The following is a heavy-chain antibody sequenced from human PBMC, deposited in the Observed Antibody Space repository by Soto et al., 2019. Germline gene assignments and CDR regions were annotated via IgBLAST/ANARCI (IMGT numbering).Heavy chain of an antibody. V-gene: IGHV3-7*01. CDR2: IKQEGIEK. CDR3: AIIFGSPTAYWYFDL. Sequence: EVQLVESGGGLVQPGGSLRLSCAASGFTFSSYWMSWVRQAPGKGLEWVANIKQEGIEKYYMDSMKGRFTISRDNAKNSLFLQMNSLRAEDTALYYCAIIFGSPTAYWYFDLWGRGTLVIVSS. J-gene: IGHJ2*01. D-gene: IGHD2-21*02. CDR1: GFTFSSYW.